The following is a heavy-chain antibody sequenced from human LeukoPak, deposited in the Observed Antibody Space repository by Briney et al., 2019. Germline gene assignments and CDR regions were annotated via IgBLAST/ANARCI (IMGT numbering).Heavy chain of an antibody. V-gene: IGHV3-11*01. CDR3: ARDDSWTGTTANFDY. CDR2: ISSSGSTI. CDR1: GFTFSDYY. J-gene: IGHJ4*02. Sequence: PGGSLRLSCAASGFTFSDYYMSWIRQAPGKTLECVSYISSSGSTIYYADSVKGRFTISRDHAKNSLYLQMNSLRAEDTAVYYCARDDSWTGTTANFDYWGQGTLVTVSS. D-gene: IGHD3/OR15-3a*01.